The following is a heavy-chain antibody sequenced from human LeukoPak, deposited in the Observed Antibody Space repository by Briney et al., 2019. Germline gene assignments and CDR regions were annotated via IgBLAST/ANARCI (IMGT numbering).Heavy chain of an antibody. CDR3: AITMIVVAHDY. CDR1: GFSFSSYE. D-gene: IGHD3-22*01. CDR2: ISSTGDNV. Sequence: PGGSLRLSWAGSGFSFSSYEMNWVRQAPGKGLEGVSFISSTGDNVYYADSVKGRFTISRDNAKNSLYLQMNSLRAEDTAVYYCAITMIVVAHDYWGQGTLVTVSS. V-gene: IGHV3-48*03. J-gene: IGHJ4*02.